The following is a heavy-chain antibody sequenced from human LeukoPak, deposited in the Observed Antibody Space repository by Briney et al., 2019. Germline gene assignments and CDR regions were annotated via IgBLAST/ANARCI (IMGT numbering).Heavy chain of an antibody. J-gene: IGHJ6*03. CDR3: ARGYDFWSGYRYFYYYYMDV. Sequence: SETLSFTCTVSGGSISSGSYYWSWIRQPAGKGVEWIGRIYTSGRTNYNPSLKSLVTISVDTSKNQFSLKLSSVTAADTAVYYCARGYDFWSGYRYFYYYYMDVWGKGTTVTVSS. V-gene: IGHV4-61*02. CDR2: IYTSGRT. CDR1: GGSISSGSYY. D-gene: IGHD3-3*01.